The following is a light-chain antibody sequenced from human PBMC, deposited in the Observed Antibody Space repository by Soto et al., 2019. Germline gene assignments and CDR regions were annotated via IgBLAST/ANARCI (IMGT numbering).Light chain of an antibody. CDR3: QQYGSSYPWT. V-gene: IGKV3-20*01. CDR2: GAS. Sequence: DIVLTPSPGTLSLSPVERATLSCRASQSVSSNYLAWYQQKPGQAPRLLIYGASSRATGIPDRFSGSGSGTDFTLTIRRLEPEDFAVYYCQQYGSSYPWTFGQGTKVDIK. J-gene: IGKJ1*01. CDR1: QSVSSNY.